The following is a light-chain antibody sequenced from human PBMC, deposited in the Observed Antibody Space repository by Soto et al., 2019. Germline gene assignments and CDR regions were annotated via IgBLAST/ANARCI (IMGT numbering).Light chain of an antibody. V-gene: IGKV3-11*01. CDR1: QSVSNY. Sequence: EIVLTQSPATLSLSPGERANLSCRASQSVSNYLAWYQQRPGQAPRLLMYDASNRATGIPARFSGSGSGTDFTLIISSLEPEDFAVYYCQQRSNWPTFGQGTRLEIK. CDR3: QQRSNWPT. J-gene: IGKJ5*01. CDR2: DAS.